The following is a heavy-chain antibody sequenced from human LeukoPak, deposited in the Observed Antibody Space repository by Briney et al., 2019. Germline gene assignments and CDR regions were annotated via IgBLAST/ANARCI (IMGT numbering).Heavy chain of an antibody. CDR1: GGTFSSYA. V-gene: IGHV1-2*02. D-gene: IGHD4-23*01. Sequence: GSSVKVSCKASGGTFSSYAISWVRQAPGQGLEWMGWINPNSGGTNYAQTFQGRVTVTRDTSINTVYMELSRLKSDDTAVYYCARVLLVTRGALDIWGQGTMVTVSS. CDR2: INPNSGGT. CDR3: ARVLLVTRGALDI. J-gene: IGHJ3*02.